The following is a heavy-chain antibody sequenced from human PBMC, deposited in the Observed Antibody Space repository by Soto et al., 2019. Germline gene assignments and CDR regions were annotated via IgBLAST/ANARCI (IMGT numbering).Heavy chain of an antibody. J-gene: IGHJ4*02. CDR1: GYTFTSYG. Sequence: ASVKVSCKASGYTFTSYGISWVRQAPGQGLEWMGWISAYNGNTNYAQKLQGRVTMTTDTSTSTAYMELRSLRSDDTAVYYCATGYSIVGDTALDYWGKGTMVTVSS. D-gene: IGHD1-26*01. CDR2: ISAYNGNT. V-gene: IGHV1-18*01. CDR3: ATGYSIVGDTALDY.